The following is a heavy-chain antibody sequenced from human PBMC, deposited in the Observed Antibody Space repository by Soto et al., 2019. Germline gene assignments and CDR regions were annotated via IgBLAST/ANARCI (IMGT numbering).Heavy chain of an antibody. V-gene: IGHV1-2*02. CDR2: INPNSGGT. CDR3: AGLCPTMVRGVPFTWFDP. D-gene: IGHD3-10*01. Sequence: ASVKVSCKASGYTFTGYYMHWVRQAPGQGLEWMGWINPNSGGTNYAQKFQGRVTMTRDTSISTAYMELSRLRSDDTAVYYCAGLCPTMVRGVPFTWFDPWGQGTLVTVSS. CDR1: GYTFTGYY. J-gene: IGHJ5*02.